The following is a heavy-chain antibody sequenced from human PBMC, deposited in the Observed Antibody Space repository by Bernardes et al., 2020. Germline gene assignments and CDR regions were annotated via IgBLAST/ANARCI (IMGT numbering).Heavy chain of an antibody. Sequence: SVKVSCKASGGNFSTDGLNWVRQAPGQGLEWMGGIIPLSQTTKYSPKFQGRVTITAAESTTTVSLEISSLTSEDTALYFCARRNCSRGTCYLDYWGQGSLVTV. CDR3: ARRNCSRGTCYLDY. CDR2: IIPLSQTT. D-gene: IGHD2-15*01. CDR1: GGNFSTDG. J-gene: IGHJ4*02. V-gene: IGHV1-69*13.